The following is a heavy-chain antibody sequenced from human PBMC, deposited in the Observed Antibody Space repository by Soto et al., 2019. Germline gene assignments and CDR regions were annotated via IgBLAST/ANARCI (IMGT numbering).Heavy chain of an antibody. D-gene: IGHD3-22*01. CDR1: GGTIRSGGYH. V-gene: IGHV4-31*03. Sequence: LPCTVSGGTIRSGGYHRSWNSQHPGKGLEWIGYIYYSGSTYYTPSRKSRVTISVDTSKNQFSLKLSSVTAADTGVYFCARGRSTSGYPDFDPWGQGILGT. CDR2: IYYSGST. CDR3: ARGRSTSGYPDFDP. J-gene: IGHJ5*02.